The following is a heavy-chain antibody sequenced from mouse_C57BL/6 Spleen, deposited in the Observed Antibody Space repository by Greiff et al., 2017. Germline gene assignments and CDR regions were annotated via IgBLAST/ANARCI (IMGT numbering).Heavy chain of an antibody. CDR3: ARTGFAY. V-gene: IGHV1-69*01. CDR1: GYTFTSYW. CDR2: IDPSDSYT. J-gene: IGHJ3*01. Sequence: QVQLQQSGAELVMPGASVKLSCKASGYTFTSYWMHWVKQRPGQGLAWIGEIDPSDSYTNYNQKFKGKSTLTVDKSSSTAYMQLSSLTSEDSAVYYCARTGFAYWGQGTLVTVSA.